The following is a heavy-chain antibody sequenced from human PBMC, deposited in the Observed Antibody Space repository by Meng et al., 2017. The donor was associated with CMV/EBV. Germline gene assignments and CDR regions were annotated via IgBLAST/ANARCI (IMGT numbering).Heavy chain of an antibody. CDR3: ARDGDYYDSVNFDY. J-gene: IGHJ4*02. CDR1: GFTFSDYY. D-gene: IGHD3-22*01. Sequence: GESLKISCAASGFTFSDYYMSWIRQAPGKGLEWVSYISSSGSTIYYADSVKGRFTISRDNAKNSLYLQMNSLRAEDTAVYYCARDGDYYDSVNFDYWGQGTLVTVSS. CDR2: ISSSGSTI. V-gene: IGHV3-11*04.